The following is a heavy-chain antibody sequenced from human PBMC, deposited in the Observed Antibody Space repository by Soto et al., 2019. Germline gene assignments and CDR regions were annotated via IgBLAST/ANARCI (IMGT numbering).Heavy chain of an antibody. J-gene: IGHJ4*02. V-gene: IGHV4-30-4*01. Sequence: SETLSLTCTVSGVSISSDDYDWSWIRQPPGKGLEWVGYIYYIGTTYYNPSLKSRLTISLDTSKNQFSLKLSSVSAADTAVYYCARDRSISPDSFAHWGQGTLLAVSS. CDR2: IYYIGTT. D-gene: IGHD2-2*01. CDR1: GVSISSDDYD. CDR3: ARDRSISPDSFAH.